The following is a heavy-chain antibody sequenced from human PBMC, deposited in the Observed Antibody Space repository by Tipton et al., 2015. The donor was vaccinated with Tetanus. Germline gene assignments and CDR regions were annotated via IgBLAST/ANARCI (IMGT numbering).Heavy chain of an antibody. J-gene: IGHJ3*02. Sequence: SLRLSCAASGFTFSSYGMHWVRQAPGKGLEWVAVISYDGSNKYYADSVKGRFTISRDNSKNTLYLQMNSLRAEDTAVYYCAKVPGDEGAFDIWGQGTMVTVSS. CDR2: ISYDGSNK. CDR1: GFTFSSYG. D-gene: IGHD4-17*01. V-gene: IGHV3-30*18. CDR3: AKVPGDEGAFDI.